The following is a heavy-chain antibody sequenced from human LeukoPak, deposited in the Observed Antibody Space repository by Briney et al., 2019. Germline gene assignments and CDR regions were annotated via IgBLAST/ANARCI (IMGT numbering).Heavy chain of an antibody. Sequence: AGGSLRLSCAASGFTFSSYSMNWVRQAPGKGLEWVSSISSSSSYIYYADSVKGRFTISRDNAKNSLYLQMNSLRAEGTAVYYCAREAMVRGVFSDYWGQGTLVTVSS. CDR3: AREAMVRGVFSDY. V-gene: IGHV3-21*01. CDR1: GFTFSSYS. CDR2: ISSSSSYI. D-gene: IGHD3-10*01. J-gene: IGHJ4*02.